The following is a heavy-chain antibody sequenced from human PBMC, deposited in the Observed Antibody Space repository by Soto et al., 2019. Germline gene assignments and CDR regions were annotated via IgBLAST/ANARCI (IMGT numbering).Heavy chain of an antibody. CDR3: ARVGHNVYDLDFDY. J-gene: IGHJ4*02. CDR1: GFTFSLYG. V-gene: IGHV3-33*01. CDR2: IWNDGSEK. Sequence: GGSLRLSCAASGFTFSLYGMHWVRQAPGKGLEWVAVIWNDGSEKNYADSVKGRFTLSGDSSKNTLYLEMNSLRVEDTAVYYCARVGHNVYDLDFDYWGQGTLVTVSS. D-gene: IGHD5-12*01.